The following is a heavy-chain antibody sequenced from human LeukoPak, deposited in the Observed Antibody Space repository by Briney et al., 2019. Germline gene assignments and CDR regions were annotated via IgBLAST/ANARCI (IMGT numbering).Heavy chain of an antibody. J-gene: IGHJ3*02. CDR1: GYTFTSYG. V-gene: IGHV1-18*01. CDR3: ARQRGGIAAAGNAFDI. CDR2: ISAYNGNT. Sequence: RASVKVSCKASGYTFTSYGISWVRQAPGQGLEWMGWISAYNGNTNYAQKLQGRVTMTTDTSTTTAYMELRSLRSDDTAVYYCARQRGGIAAAGNAFDIWGQGTMVTVSS. D-gene: IGHD6-13*01.